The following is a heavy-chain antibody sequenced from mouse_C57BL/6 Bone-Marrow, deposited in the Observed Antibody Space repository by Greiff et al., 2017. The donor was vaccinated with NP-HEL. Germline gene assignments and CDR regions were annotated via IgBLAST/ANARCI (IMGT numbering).Heavy chain of an antibody. Sequence: QVQLKQSGAELVRPGTSVKVSCKASGYAFTNYLIEWVKQRPGQGLEWIGVINPGSGGTNYNEKFKGKATLTADKSSSTSYMQLSTLTSEDSAVYFCAIYSWFAYWGQGTLVTVSA. J-gene: IGHJ3*01. CDR1: GYAFTNYL. V-gene: IGHV1-54*01. CDR3: AIYSWFAY. CDR2: INPGSGGT. D-gene: IGHD2-1*01.